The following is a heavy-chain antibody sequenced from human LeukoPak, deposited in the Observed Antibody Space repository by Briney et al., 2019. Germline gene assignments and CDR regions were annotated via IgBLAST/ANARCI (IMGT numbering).Heavy chain of an antibody. CDR3: ARGFPPGSGSRGSHAFDV. D-gene: IGHD6-19*01. V-gene: IGHV4-34*01. CDR1: EMSFSAYY. Sequence: SETLSLTCAVSEMSFSAYYWNWIRQSPRKGLEWIGEINYGGSTKYTPSLEGRGTILIDTSKNQFSLKLTSVTAADTAAYYCARGFPPGSGSRGSHAFDVWGQGTMVTVSS. J-gene: IGHJ3*01. CDR2: INYGGST.